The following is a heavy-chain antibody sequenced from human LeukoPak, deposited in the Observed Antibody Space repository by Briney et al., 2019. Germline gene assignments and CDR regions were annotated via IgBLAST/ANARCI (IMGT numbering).Heavy chain of an antibody. V-gene: IGHV1-69*13. Sequence: GASVKVSCKASGGTFSSYAISWVRQTPGQGLEWRGGVIPIFGTANYAQKFQGRVTITADESTSTAYMELSSLRSEDTAVYYCARGSVGVYQYYYYYMDVWGKGTRVTVSS. CDR2: VIPIFGTA. CDR3: ARGSVGVYQYYYYYMDV. D-gene: IGHD2-2*01. J-gene: IGHJ6*03. CDR1: GGTFSSYA.